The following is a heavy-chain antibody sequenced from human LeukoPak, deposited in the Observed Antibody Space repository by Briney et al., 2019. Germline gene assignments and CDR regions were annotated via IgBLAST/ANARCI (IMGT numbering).Heavy chain of an antibody. CDR2: ISSSGSTI. D-gene: IGHD3-16*02. CDR3: ARVQKKYYDYVWGSYRPTPYFDY. Sequence: PGGSLRLSCAASGFTFSSYEMNWVRQAPGKGLEWVSYISSSGSTIYYADSAKGRFTISRDNAKNSLYLQMNSLRAEDTAVYYCARVQKKYYDYVWGSYRPTPYFDYWGQGTLVTVSS. CDR1: GFTFSSYE. V-gene: IGHV3-48*03. J-gene: IGHJ4*02.